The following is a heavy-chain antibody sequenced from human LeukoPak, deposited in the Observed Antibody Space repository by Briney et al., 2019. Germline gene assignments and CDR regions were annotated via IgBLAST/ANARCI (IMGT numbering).Heavy chain of an antibody. CDR1: GFTFSKAW. Sequence: GGSLRLSCAVSGFTFSKAWMSWVRQTPGKGLEWVGRILSNIDGGTTDYAAPVKGRFTISRDDSKSTLYLQMNSLTTEDTAVYYCTTGSGYSTDWYGFWGQGTLVTVSS. CDR2: ILSNIDGGTT. CDR3: TTGSGYSTDWYGF. D-gene: IGHD6-19*01. J-gene: IGHJ4*02. V-gene: IGHV3-15*01.